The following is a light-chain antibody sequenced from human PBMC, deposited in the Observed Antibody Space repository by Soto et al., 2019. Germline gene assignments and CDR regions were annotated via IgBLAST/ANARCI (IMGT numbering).Light chain of an antibody. Sequence: DIVMTQSPATLSVSPGERATLSCRASQSISSELAWYQQKPGQPPRLLIYGASTRATGVPARFTGSGSGSDFTLTISGLQSEDFAVYYCQQGHNWPLTFGQGTRLEI. V-gene: IGKV3-15*01. CDR1: QSISSE. J-gene: IGKJ2*01. CDR2: GAS. CDR3: QQGHNWPLT.